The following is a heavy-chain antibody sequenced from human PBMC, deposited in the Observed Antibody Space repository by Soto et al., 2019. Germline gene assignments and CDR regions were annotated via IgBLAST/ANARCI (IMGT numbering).Heavy chain of an antibody. Sequence: PGGSLRLSCAASGFTFNNAWMNWVRQAPGKGLEWVGRIKSKADGGTRDYAVPVKGRFTISGDDSTNTLFLQMNSLKSEDTAVYYCTPQKYCSGGSCYSGWFDPWGQGTLVTVSS. CDR3: TPQKYCSGGSCYSGWFDP. J-gene: IGHJ5*02. D-gene: IGHD2-15*01. CDR2: IKSKADGGTR. V-gene: IGHV3-15*07. CDR1: GFTFNNAW.